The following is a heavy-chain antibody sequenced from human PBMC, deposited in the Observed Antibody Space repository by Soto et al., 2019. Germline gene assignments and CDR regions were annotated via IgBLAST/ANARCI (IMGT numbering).Heavy chain of an antibody. D-gene: IGHD3-10*01. CDR3: AGRYGSAFDI. CDR2: IYYSGST. V-gene: IGHV4-59*01. Sequence: QVQLQESGPGLVKPSETLSLTCTVSGGSISSYYWSWIRQPPGKELEWIGYIYYSGSTNYNPSLKSRVTISVDTSKNQFSLKLSSVTAADTAVYYCAGRYGSAFDIWGQGTMVTVSS. J-gene: IGHJ3*02. CDR1: GGSISSYY.